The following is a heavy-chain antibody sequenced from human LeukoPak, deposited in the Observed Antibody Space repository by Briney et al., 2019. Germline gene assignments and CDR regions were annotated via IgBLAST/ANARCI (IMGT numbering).Heavy chain of an antibody. J-gene: IGHJ6*03. CDR2: ISGYNGNT. D-gene: IGHD6-13*01. CDR3: ARDGSSNWYANFDSYYMDV. V-gene: IGHV1-18*01. CDR1: GGTFSSYA. Sequence: ASVKVSCKASGGTFSSYAISWVRQAPGQGLEWMGWISGYNGNTNYAQKLQGRVTMTTDTSTSTAYMELRSLRSDDTAVYYCARDGSSNWYANFDSYYMDVWGKGTTVTVSS.